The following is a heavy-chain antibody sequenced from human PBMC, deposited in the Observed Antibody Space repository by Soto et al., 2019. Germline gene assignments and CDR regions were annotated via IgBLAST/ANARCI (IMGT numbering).Heavy chain of an antibody. CDR2: TYYRSKWNN. V-gene: IGHV6-1*01. D-gene: IGHD1-26*01. CDR1: GDSVSSISAA. Sequence: SQTLSLTCAISGDSVSSISAAWNLIRQSPSRGLEWLGRTYYRSKWNNEYATPVKSRITINPDTSKNQFSLHLNSVTPDDTAVYYCARSGNEGAVDYWGQGTLVTVSS. CDR3: ARSGNEGAVDY. J-gene: IGHJ4*02.